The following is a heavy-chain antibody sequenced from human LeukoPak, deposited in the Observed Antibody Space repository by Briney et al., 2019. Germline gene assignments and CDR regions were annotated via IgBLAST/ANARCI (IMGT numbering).Heavy chain of an antibody. CDR1: GGSISSYY. D-gene: IGHD6-13*01. V-gene: IGHV4-59*01. J-gene: IGHJ5*02. CDR3: ARVPYSSSWYGYGWFDP. Sequence: SETLSLTCTVPGGSISSYYWSWIRQPPGKGLEWIGYIYYSGSTNYNPSLKSRVTISVDTSKNQFSLKLSSVTAADTAVYYCARVPYSSSWYGYGWFDPWGQGTLVTVSS. CDR2: IYYSGST.